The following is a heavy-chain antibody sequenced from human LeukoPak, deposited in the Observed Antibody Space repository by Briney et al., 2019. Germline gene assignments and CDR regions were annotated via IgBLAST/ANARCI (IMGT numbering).Heavy chain of an antibody. CDR3: VRGRRSYGFDH. Sequence: QTGGSLRLSCAASGFIFGRDSMNWVRQAPGRGLEWISYISRDSDIRYYADSVRGRFHISRDNARNSLYLQMTSLRDEDTAVYYCVRGRRSYGFDHWGQGTLVTVSS. CDR2: ISRDSDIR. CDR1: GFIFGRDS. V-gene: IGHV3-48*02. J-gene: IGHJ4*02. D-gene: IGHD3-16*01.